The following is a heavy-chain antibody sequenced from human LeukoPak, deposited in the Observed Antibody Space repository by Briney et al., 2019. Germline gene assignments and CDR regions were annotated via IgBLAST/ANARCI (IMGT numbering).Heavy chain of an antibody. D-gene: IGHD3-22*01. CDR3: ARLGVFKDYYDSSGYYYGFAFDI. V-gene: IGHV1-69*04. CDR2: IIPILGIA. CDR1: GGTFSCYA. Sequence: GSSVKVSCKASGGTFSCYAIGWVRQAPRQGLEWTGTIIPILGIAHYAQKFQGRVTITADKSTSTAYMELSSLRSEDTAVYYCARLGVFKDYYDSSGYYYGFAFDIWGQGTMVTVSS. J-gene: IGHJ3*02.